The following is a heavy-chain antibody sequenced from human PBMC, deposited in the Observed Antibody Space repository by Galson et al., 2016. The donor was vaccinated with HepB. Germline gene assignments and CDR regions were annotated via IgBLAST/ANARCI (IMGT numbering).Heavy chain of an antibody. J-gene: IGHJ4*02. Sequence: SLRLSCAASGFNFDDYVMTWVRQVPGKGLEWVSSINWNGGTRGYLDSVRGRFTISRDNANNVLYLQMNSLRAEDTAFYYCARDDRRTNWNPTASNYWGQGTLVTVSS. V-gene: IGHV3-20*04. CDR3: ARDDRRTNWNPTASNY. D-gene: IGHD1-1*01. CDR2: INWNGGTR. CDR1: GFNFDDYV.